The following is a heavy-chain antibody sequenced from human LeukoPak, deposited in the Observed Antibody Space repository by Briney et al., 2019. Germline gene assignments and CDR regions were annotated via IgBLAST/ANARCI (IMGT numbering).Heavy chain of an antibody. CDR2: ISGSGGST. CDR3: AKDDAWLRFGE. J-gene: IGHJ4*02. D-gene: IGHD3-10*01. V-gene: IGHV3-23*01. Sequence: GSLRLSCAASGFTFTSYAMTWVRQAPGKGLEWVSAISGSGGSTYYANSVKGRVSISRDNSKNTLYLEVISLTAEDTAVYYCAKDDAWLRFGEWSQGTLVTVSS. CDR1: GFTFTSYA.